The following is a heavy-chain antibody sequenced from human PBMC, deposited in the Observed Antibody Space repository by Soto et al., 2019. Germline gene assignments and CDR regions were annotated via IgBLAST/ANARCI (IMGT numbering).Heavy chain of an antibody. CDR1: GFSFTSSA. V-gene: IGHV1-58*01. J-gene: IGHJ3*02. Sequence: GASVKVSCKASGFSFTSSAVQWVRQARGQRLEWIGWIVVGSGNTNYAQKFQERVTITRDMSTSTAYMEPSSLRSEDTAVYYCAAMATISSGAFDIWGQGTMVTVSS. CDR3: AAMATISSGAFDI. CDR2: IVVGSGNT.